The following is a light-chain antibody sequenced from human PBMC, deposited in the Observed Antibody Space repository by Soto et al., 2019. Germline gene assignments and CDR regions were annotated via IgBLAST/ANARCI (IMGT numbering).Light chain of an antibody. CDR3: QRYDNWPLT. CDR1: QGIGST. J-gene: IGKJ4*01. Sequence: EIVMTQSPATLSVSPGERATLSCRASQGIGSTLAWYQQKPCQTPRLLMYDTSTRATVVPARFSGSRSGTEFTLTISSLQSEDFGVYYCQRYDNWPLTFGGGTKVEVK. CDR2: DTS. V-gene: IGKV3-15*01.